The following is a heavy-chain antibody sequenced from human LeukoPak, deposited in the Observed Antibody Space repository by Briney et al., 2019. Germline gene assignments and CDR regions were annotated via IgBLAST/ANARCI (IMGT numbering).Heavy chain of an antibody. CDR3: AKDRSMVTTGSSDY. Sequence: PGGSLRLSCAASGFTFVDYAMHWVRQAPGKGLEWVSGISWNSDSIGYADSVRGRFTSSRDNAKNSLYLQMNGLSVEDTALYYCAKDRSMVTTGSSDYWGQGTLVTVSS. J-gene: IGHJ4*02. V-gene: IGHV3-9*01. CDR2: ISWNSDSI. CDR1: GFTFVDYA. D-gene: IGHD3-10*01.